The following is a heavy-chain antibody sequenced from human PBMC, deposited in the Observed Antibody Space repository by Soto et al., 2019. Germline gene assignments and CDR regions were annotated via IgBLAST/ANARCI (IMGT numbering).Heavy chain of an antibody. CDR1: GFTFSSYS. J-gene: IGHJ4*02. CDR2: ISSSSSTI. D-gene: IGHD3-22*01. Sequence: PGGSLRLSCAASGFTFSSYSMNWVRQAPGKGLEWVSYISSSSSTIYYADSVKGRFTISRDNAKNSLYLQMNSLRAEDTAVYYCARAINDYYDSSGPDYWGQGTLVTVSS. V-gene: IGHV3-48*01. CDR3: ARAINDYYDSSGPDY.